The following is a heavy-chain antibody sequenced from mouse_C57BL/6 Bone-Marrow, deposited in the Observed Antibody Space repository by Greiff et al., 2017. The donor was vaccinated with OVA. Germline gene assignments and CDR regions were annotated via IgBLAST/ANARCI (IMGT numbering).Heavy chain of an antibody. J-gene: IGHJ1*03. CDR3: ARDLYYSNLDRYFDD. CDR1: GFTFTDYY. D-gene: IGHD2-5*01. Sequence: VQLKESGPVLVKPGPSVKISCKASGFTFTDYYMHWVKQSHGKSLEWIGLVYPYNGGTSYNQKFKGKATLTVETSSSTAYMELTSLTSEDSAVYSCARDLYYSNLDRYFDDWGTGTTLTVSS. CDR2: VYPYNGGT. V-gene: IGHV1-36*01.